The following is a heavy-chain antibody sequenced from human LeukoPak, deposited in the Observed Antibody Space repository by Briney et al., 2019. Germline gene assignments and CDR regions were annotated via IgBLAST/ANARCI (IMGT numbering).Heavy chain of an antibody. J-gene: IGHJ4*02. V-gene: IGHV3-11*04. D-gene: IGHD2-15*01. CDR3: ASHCSGGSCVDY. Sequence: GGSLRLSCAASGFTFSDYYMSWIRQAPGKGLEGVSYISSSGSTIYYADSVKGRFTISRDNAKNSLYLQMNSLRAEDTAVYYCASHCSGGSCVDYWGQGTLVTVSS. CDR2: ISSSGSTI. CDR1: GFTFSDYY.